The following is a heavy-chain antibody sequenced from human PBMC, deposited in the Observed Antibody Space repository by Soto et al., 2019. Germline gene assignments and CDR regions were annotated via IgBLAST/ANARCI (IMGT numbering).Heavy chain of an antibody. CDR1: GYRFRSYG. V-gene: IGHV1-18*01. D-gene: IGHD3-22*01. J-gene: IGHJ4*02. Sequence: ASVKVSCKASGYRFRSYGIIWVRQSPGKGLEWMGWISTYNGNTKYGQKFQGSVTLTTETSTSTVYMDLRSLRFDDTAVYYCARGAEDYYYDHRGYYSSSTFDYWGPGTLVTVYS. CDR2: ISTYNGNT. CDR3: ARGAEDYYYDHRGYYSSSTFDY.